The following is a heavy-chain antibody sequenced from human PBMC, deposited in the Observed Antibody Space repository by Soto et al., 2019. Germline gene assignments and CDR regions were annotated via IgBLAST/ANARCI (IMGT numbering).Heavy chain of an antibody. CDR3: AKDRGVVVPAAIFDY. CDR1: GFTFSSYA. V-gene: IGHV3-23*01. J-gene: IGHJ4*02. CDR2: ISGSGGST. D-gene: IGHD2-2*01. Sequence: GGSLRLSCAASGFTFSSYAMSWVRQAPGKGLEWVSAISGSGGSTYYADSVKGRFTISRDNSKNTPYLQMNSLRAEDTAVYSCAKDRGVVVPAAIFDYWGQGTLVTVSS.